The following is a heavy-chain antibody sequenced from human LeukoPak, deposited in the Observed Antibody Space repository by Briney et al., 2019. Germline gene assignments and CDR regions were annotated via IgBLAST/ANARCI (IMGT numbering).Heavy chain of an antibody. CDR1: GGSIRSSNYY. J-gene: IGHJ5*02. CDR2: IYHSGST. CDR3: ARVYGDYSREQFWLDP. V-gene: IGHV4-39*07. D-gene: IGHD4-17*01. Sequence: PSQTLSLTCNVSGGSIRSSNYYWGWIRQPPGKGLEWIGNIYHSGSTYYNPSLKSRVTISVDTSKNQFSLNLISVTAADTAVYYCARVYGDYSREQFWLDPWGQGTLVTVSS.